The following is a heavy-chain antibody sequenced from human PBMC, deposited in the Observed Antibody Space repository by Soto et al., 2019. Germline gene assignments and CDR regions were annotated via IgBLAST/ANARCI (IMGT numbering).Heavy chain of an antibody. Sequence: PGGSLRLSCAASGFTFSSYAMSWVRQAPGKGLEWISVISVSGGSTYYADSVKGRFTISRDNSKNTLYLQMNSLRAEDTAVYYCAKGQNTFGGDMDVWGKGTTVTVSS. CDR1: GFTFSSYA. CDR3: AKGQNTFGGDMDV. J-gene: IGHJ6*03. CDR2: ISVSGGST. V-gene: IGHV3-23*01. D-gene: IGHD3-16*01.